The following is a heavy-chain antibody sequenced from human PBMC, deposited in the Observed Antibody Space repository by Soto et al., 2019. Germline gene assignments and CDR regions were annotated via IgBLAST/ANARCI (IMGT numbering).Heavy chain of an antibody. J-gene: IGHJ4*02. Sequence: GGSLRLSCSASGFTFRSHAMLWVRQAPGKGLEYVSAISSNGGSTYYAASVKGRFTISRDNSKNTLYLQMSSLRAEDTAVYHCVKAEAWTNFDYWGQGTLVTVSS. D-gene: IGHD5-12*01. CDR2: ISSNGGST. V-gene: IGHV3-64D*06. CDR3: VKAEAWTNFDY. CDR1: GFTFRSHA.